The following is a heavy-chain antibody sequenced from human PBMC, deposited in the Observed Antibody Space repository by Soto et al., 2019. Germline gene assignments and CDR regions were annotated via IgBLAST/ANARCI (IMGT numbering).Heavy chain of an antibody. CDR2: IKQDGSEK. Sequence: PGGSLRLSCAASGFTFSSYWMSWVRQAPGKGLEWVANIKQDGSEKYYVDSVKGRFTISRDNAKNSLYLQMNSLRAEDTAVYYCARDFKYIFWYGMDVSGPGTTGTVSS. V-gene: IGHV3-7*01. CDR3: ARDFKYIFWYGMDV. CDR1: GFTFSSYW. J-gene: IGHJ6*02. D-gene: IGHD3-9*01.